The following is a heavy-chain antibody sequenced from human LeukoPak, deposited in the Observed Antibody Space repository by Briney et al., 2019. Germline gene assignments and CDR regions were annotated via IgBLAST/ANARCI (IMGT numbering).Heavy chain of an antibody. Sequence: PGGSLRLSCAASGFTFTNNAMNWVRQAPGKGPEWVSGISYSGISTYYADSVKGRFTISRDSSKNTLYLQMNSLRAEDTAIYYCAKDVRFGLNYYYYCMDVWGKGAAVTVSS. D-gene: IGHD3/OR15-3a*01. V-gene: IGHV3-23*01. J-gene: IGHJ6*03. CDR2: ISYSGIST. CDR1: GFTFTNNA. CDR3: AKDVRFGLNYYYYCMDV.